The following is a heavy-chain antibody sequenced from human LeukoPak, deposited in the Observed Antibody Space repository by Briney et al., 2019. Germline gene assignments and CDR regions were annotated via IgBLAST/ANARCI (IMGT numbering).Heavy chain of an antibody. CDR1: GITFSKYW. J-gene: IGHJ4*02. V-gene: IGHV3-7*01. D-gene: IGHD5-12*01. CDR2: MKHDGNEK. CDR3: ARDLEHSRYDLYDY. Sequence: GGSLRLSCVDSGITFSKYWMNWVRQAPGKGLEWVANMKHDGNEKHYVDSVEGRFTISRDNAKSSLYLQMNNLRAEDTAVYYCARDLEHSRYDLYDYWGQGTLVTVSS.